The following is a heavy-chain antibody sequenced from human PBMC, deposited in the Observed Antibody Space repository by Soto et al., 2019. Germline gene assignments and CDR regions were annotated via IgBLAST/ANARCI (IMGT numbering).Heavy chain of an antibody. V-gene: IGHV3-30*18. CDR2: ISYDGSNK. D-gene: IGHD6-13*01. J-gene: IGHJ4*02. Sequence: GGSLRLSCAASGFTFSSYGMHWVRQAPGKGLEWVAVISYDGSNKYYADSVKGRFTISRDNSKNTLYLQMSSLRAEDTAVYYCVKDGMLAAAAYYFDYWGQGTLVTVSS. CDR1: GFTFSSYG. CDR3: VKDGMLAAAAYYFDY.